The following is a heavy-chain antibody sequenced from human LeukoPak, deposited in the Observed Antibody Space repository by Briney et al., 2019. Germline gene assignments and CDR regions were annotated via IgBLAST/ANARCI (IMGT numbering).Heavy chain of an antibody. CDR3: ARDGDVGATAGAFDI. V-gene: IGHV3-48*04. Sequence: GGSLRLSCAASGFTFSSYSMNWVRQAPGKGLEWVSYISSRSSTIYCADSVKGRFTISRDNATNSLYLQMNSLRAEDTAVYYCARDGDVGATAGAFDIWGQGTMVTVSS. CDR1: GFTFSSYS. J-gene: IGHJ3*02. D-gene: IGHD1-26*01. CDR2: ISSRSSTI.